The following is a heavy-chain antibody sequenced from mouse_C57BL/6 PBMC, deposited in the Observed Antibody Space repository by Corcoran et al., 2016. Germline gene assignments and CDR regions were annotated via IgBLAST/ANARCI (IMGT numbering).Heavy chain of an antibody. Sequence: QVQLKQSGAELVRPGASVKLSCKASGYTFTDYYINWVKQRPGQGLEWIARIYPGSGNTYYNEKFKGKATLTAEKSSSTAYMQLSSLTSEDSAVYFCARSAGDGYCFDYWGQGTTLTVSS. J-gene: IGHJ2*01. V-gene: IGHV1-76*01. CDR3: ARSAGDGYCFDY. CDR1: GYTFTDYY. D-gene: IGHD2-3*01. CDR2: IYPGSGNT.